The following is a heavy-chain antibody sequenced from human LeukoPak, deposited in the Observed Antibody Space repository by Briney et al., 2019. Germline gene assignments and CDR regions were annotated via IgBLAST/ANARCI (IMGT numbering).Heavy chain of an antibody. CDR3: AVAAATLAY. Sequence: KPSETLSLTCTVSGGSISSGDYYWSWIRQPPGKGLEWIGYIYDSGSTYYNPSLESRVTMSVDTSKNQFSLKLSSVTAADTAVYYCAVAAATLAYWGQGTLVTVSS. V-gene: IGHV4-30-4*01. CDR2: IYDSGST. D-gene: IGHD2-15*01. J-gene: IGHJ4*02. CDR1: GGSISSGDYY.